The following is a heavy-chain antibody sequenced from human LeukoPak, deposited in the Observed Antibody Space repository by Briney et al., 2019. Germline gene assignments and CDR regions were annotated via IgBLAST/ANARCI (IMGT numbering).Heavy chain of an antibody. J-gene: IGHJ4*02. D-gene: IGHD3-9*01. Sequence: RSLRLSCAASGFTLGSHGMHWVRQAPGKGLEWVAVIWNDGSKKYYADSVKGRFTISRDNSKSTLSLQMNSLRAEDTAVYYCARADYDFLTGPPWGFDYWGQGILVTVSS. V-gene: IGHV3-33*01. CDR2: IWNDGSKK. CDR3: ARADYDFLTGPPWGFDY. CDR1: GFTLGSHG.